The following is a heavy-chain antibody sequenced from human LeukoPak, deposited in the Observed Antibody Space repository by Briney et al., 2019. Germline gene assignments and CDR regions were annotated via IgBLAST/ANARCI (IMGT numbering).Heavy chain of an antibody. J-gene: IGHJ6*02. CDR3: ASQDYCTNGVCYTINSSYGMAV. V-gene: IGHV1-69*01. D-gene: IGHD2-8*01. CDR2: IIPIFCTA. Sequence: SVKVSCKASGGTFSSYAISWVRQAPGQGLEWMGWIIPIFCTASYAQKVQGRVTITADESPCPASMALTSLRSGDTAVYYCASQDYCTNGVCYTINSSYGMAVWGQGTTVTVSS. CDR1: GGTFSSYA.